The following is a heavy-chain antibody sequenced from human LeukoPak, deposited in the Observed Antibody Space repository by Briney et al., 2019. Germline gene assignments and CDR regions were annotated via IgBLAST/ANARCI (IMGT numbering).Heavy chain of an antibody. CDR2: ISYGGSNK. CDR3: AKEGIGQLTSSDAYFDY. Sequence: GGSLRLSCAASGFTFSSYGMHWVRQAPGKGLEWVAVISYGGSNKYYADSVKGRFTISRDNSKNTLYLQMNSLRAEDTAVYYCAKEGIGQLTSSDAYFDYWGQGTLVTVSS. CDR1: GFTFSSYG. V-gene: IGHV3-30*18. J-gene: IGHJ4*02. D-gene: IGHD6-13*01.